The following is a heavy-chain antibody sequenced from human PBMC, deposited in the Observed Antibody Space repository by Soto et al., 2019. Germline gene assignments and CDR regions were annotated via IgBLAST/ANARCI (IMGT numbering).Heavy chain of an antibody. D-gene: IGHD1-26*01. CDR1: GFTFSSYA. V-gene: IGHV3-23*01. J-gene: IGHJ5*02. CDR2: ISGSGGST. CDR3: ARSRVGAPSWFDP. Sequence: PGGSLRLSCAASGFTFSSYAMSWVRQAPGKGLDWVSAISGSGGSTYYADSVKGRFTISRDNSKNTLYLQMNSLRAEDTAVYYCARSRVGAPSWFDPWGQGTLVTVSS.